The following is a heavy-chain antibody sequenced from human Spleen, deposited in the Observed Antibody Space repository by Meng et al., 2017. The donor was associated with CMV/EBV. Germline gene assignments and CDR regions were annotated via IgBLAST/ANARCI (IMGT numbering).Heavy chain of an antibody. CDR3: ARGLSQPAYTSSSRFPIYYYYGMDV. V-gene: IGHV3-30-3*01. D-gene: IGHD6-6*01. CDR2: TSYDGSNK. J-gene: IGHJ6*02. Sequence: GESLKLSCAASGFTFSRYAMHWVRQAPGKGLEWMAVTSYDGSNKYYAESVKGRFTISRDNSKNTLYLQTNSLRGEDTAVYYCARGLSQPAYTSSSRFPIYYYYGMDVWGQGTTVTVSS. CDR1: GFTFSRYA.